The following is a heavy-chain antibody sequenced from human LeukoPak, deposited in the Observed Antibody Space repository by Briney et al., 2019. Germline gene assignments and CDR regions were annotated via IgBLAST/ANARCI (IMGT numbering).Heavy chain of an antibody. CDR1: GGTFSSYA. D-gene: IGHD1-1*01. Sequence: SVKVSCKASGGTFSSYAISLVRQAPGQGLEWMGGIIPIFGTANYAQEFQGRVTITTYESTSTAYMELSSLRSEDTAVYYCARTNGTTRVGWFDPWGQGTLVTVSS. CDR2: IIPIFGTA. CDR3: ARTNGTTRVGWFDP. J-gene: IGHJ5*02. V-gene: IGHV1-69*05.